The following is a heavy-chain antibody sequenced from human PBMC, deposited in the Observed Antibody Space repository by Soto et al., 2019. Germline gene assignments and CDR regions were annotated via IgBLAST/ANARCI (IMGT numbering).Heavy chain of an antibody. V-gene: IGHV1-18*01. CDR2: ISAYNGNT. CDR1: GGTFSSYT. J-gene: IGHJ6*02. CDR3: ARDAYCGGDCYHYYYYGMDV. D-gene: IGHD2-21*02. Sequence: ASVKVSCKASGGTFSSYTISWVRQAPGQGLEWMGWISAYNGNTNYAQKLQGRVTMTTDTSTSTAYMELRSLRSDDTAVYYCARDAYCGGDCYHYYYYGMDVWGQGTTVTVSS.